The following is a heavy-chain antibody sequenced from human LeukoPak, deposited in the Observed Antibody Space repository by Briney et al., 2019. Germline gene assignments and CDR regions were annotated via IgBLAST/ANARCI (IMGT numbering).Heavy chain of an antibody. D-gene: IGHD3-9*01. CDR2: ISGSGGNT. CDR1: GFTFRSYA. J-gene: IGHJ5*02. Sequence: GGSLRLSCGASGFTFRSYAMSWVRQAPGKVLEWVSVISGSGGNTYYADSVKGRFTISRDDAKNSLYLQMNSLRAEDTAFYYCARGYYDLLTGYPNWFDPWGQGTLVTVSS. CDR3: ARGYYDLLTGYPNWFDP. V-gene: IGHV3-23*01.